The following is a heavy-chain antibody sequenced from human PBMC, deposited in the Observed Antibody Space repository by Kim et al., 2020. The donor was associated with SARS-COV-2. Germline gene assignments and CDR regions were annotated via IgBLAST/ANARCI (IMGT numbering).Heavy chain of an antibody. CDR3: ARPLYDYVWGTY. J-gene: IGHJ4*02. Sequence: GGSLRLSCAASGFTFSSTWMHWVRQAPGGGLVWVSRINSDGTTTNYADSVKGRFSISRDNAKNTLYLQMTSLRAEDTAIYYCARPLYDYVWGTYWGQGTLVTSPQ. D-gene: IGHD3-16*01. V-gene: IGHV3-74*01. CDR1: GFTFSSTW. CDR2: INSDGTTT.